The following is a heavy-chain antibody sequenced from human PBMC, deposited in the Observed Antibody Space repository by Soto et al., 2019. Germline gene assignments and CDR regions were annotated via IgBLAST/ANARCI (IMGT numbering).Heavy chain of an antibody. J-gene: IGHJ6*03. V-gene: IGHV4-34*01. Sequence: SETLSLTCAVYSGSFSGYHWNWIRQPPGKGLEWIGEINHSGGTNYNPSLKSRVTISVDTSKNQFSLELSSVTAADTAVYYCARGNSGTGAPRGYYYMDVWGKGTTVTVSS. CDR2: INHSGGT. D-gene: IGHD6-13*01. CDR1: SGSFSGYH. CDR3: ARGNSGTGAPRGYYYMDV.